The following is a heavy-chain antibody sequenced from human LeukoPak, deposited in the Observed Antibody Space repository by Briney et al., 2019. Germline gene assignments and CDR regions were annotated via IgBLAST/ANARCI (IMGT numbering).Heavy chain of an antibody. D-gene: IGHD3-22*01. J-gene: IGHJ4*02. V-gene: IGHV4-34*01. CDR1: GGSFSGYY. CDR2: INHSGST. Sequence: SETLSLTCAVYGGSFSGYYWSWIRQPPGKGLEWIGEINHSGSTNYNPCLKSRVTISVDTSKNQFSLKLSSVTAADTAVYYCARDSIDSSGSLWGQGTLVTVSS. CDR3: ARDSIDSSGSL.